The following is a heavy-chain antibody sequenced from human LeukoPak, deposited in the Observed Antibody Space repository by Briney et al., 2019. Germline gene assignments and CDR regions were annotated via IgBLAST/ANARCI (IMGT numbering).Heavy chain of an antibody. V-gene: IGHV3-64*01. Sequence: QPGGSLRLSCAASGFTFSSHAMHWVRQAPGKGLEYVSAISSNGGSTYYANSVKGRFTIYRDNSKNTLYLQMGSLRAEDMAVYYCARLHVDTAMVSGGMDVWGQGTTVTVSS. CDR1: GFTFSSHA. CDR2: ISSNGGST. J-gene: IGHJ6*02. CDR3: ARLHVDTAMVSGGMDV. D-gene: IGHD5-18*01.